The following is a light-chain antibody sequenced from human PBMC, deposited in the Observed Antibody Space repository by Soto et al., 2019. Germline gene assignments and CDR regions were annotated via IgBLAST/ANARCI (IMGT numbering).Light chain of an antibody. V-gene: IGLV2-8*01. CDR3: SSSAGSNNRNV. J-gene: IGLJ1*01. CDR2: EVN. Sequence: QSALTQPPSASGSPGQSVTISCTGTSSDVGGYNFVSWYQQHPEKAPKLMIYEVNKRPSGVPYRFSGSKSGNTASLTVSGLQDEDEADYYCSSSAGSNNRNVFGTGTKLTVL. CDR1: SSDVGGYNF.